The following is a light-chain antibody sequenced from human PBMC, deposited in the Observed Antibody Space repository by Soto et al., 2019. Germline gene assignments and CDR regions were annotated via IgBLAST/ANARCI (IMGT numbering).Light chain of an antibody. V-gene: IGKV2-28*01. Sequence: DIVMTQSPLSLPVTPGEPATITCRSSQSLLHSNGYDYLDWYLQKPGQSPQLLIYLGSNRASGVPDRFSGSGSGTDFKLKISRAAAEDVGVYYCMEALQTQYTFGQGTKLEIK. J-gene: IGKJ2*01. CDR1: QSLLHSNGYDY. CDR2: LGS. CDR3: MEALQTQYT.